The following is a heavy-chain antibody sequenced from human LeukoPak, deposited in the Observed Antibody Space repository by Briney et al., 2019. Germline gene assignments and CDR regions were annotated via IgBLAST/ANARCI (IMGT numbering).Heavy chain of an antibody. CDR2: ISSSSSYI. D-gene: IGHD3-22*01. J-gene: IGHJ3*02. CDR1: GFTFGSYR. CDR3: ARDLKRRVYYDSSGSDDAFDI. Sequence: PGGSLRLSCAVSGFTFGSYRMNWVRQAPGKGLEWVSSISSSSSYIYYADSVKGRFTISRDNAKNSLYLQMNSLRAEDTAVYYCARDLKRRVYYDSSGSDDAFDIWGQGTMATVSS. V-gene: IGHV3-21*01.